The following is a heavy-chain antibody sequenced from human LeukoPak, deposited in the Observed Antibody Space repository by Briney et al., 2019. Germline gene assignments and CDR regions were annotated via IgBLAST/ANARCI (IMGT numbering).Heavy chain of an antibody. Sequence: SETLSLTCAVYGGSFSGYYWSWIRQPPGKGLEWIGEINHSGSTNYNPSLKSRVTISVDTFKNQFPLKLSSVTAADRAVYYCARDPYSSRPFDCWGQGTLVTVSS. V-gene: IGHV4-34*01. D-gene: IGHD6-13*01. CDR3: ARDPYSSRPFDC. J-gene: IGHJ4*02. CDR2: INHSGST. CDR1: GGSFSGYY.